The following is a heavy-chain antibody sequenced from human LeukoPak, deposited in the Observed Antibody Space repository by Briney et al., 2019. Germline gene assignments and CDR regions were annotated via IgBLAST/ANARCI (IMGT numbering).Heavy chain of an antibody. D-gene: IGHD2-2*01. CDR2: IYTSGST. CDR3: ARGLGYCSSTSCADDAFDI. J-gene: IGHJ3*02. V-gene: IGHV4-4*07. CDR1: GGSLSSYY. Sequence: SEALSLTCTVSGGSLSSYYWSWIRQPAGKGLEWIGRIYTSGSTNYNPSLKSRVTMSVDTSKNQFSLKLSSVTAADTAVYYCARGLGYCSSTSCADDAFDIWGQGTMVTVSS.